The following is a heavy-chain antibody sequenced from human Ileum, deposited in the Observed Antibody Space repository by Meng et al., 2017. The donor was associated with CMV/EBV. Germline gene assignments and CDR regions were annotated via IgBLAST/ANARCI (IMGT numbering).Heavy chain of an antibody. D-gene: IGHD6-13*01. J-gene: IGHJ5*02. CDR1: GCSISSGTYY. CDR2: IYYSGST. Sequence: QEAGPGRVTPSETLSLTGTVPGCSISSGTYYWAWIRQSPGKGLEWIGSIYYSGSTYDNPSLKSRVTMSVDTFKNHFSLKLTSVTAADTAVYYCAGDWGPYSSRGYFDPWGQGTLVTVSS. V-gene: IGHV4-39*07. CDR3: AGDWGPYSSRGYFDP.